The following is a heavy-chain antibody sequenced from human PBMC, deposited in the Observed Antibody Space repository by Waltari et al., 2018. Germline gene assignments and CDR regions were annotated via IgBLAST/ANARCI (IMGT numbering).Heavy chain of an antibody. CDR3: ARGIYYYDSSGLFDY. J-gene: IGHJ4*02. CDR1: GGSISSGSYH. D-gene: IGHD3-22*01. V-gene: IGHV4-61*09. CDR2: IYTSGST. Sequence: QVQLQESGPGLVKPSQTLSLTCTVSGGSISSGSYHWSWIRKPAGKGLEWIGYIYTSGSTNYNPSLKSRVTISVDTSKNQFSLKLSSVTAADTAVYYCARGIYYYDSSGLFDYWGQGTLVTVSS.